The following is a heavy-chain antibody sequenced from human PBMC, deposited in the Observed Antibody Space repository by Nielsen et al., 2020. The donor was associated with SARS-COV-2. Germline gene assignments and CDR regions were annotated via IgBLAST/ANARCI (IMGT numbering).Heavy chain of an antibody. CDR2: ISGSGGST. CDR1: GFTFSSYA. CDR3: ARDQGDANFDY. D-gene: IGHD1-26*01. Sequence: GESLKISCAASGFTFSSYAMSWVRQAPGKGLEWVSAISGSGGSTYYADSVKGRFTISRDNSKDTLYLQMNSLRAEDTAVYYCARDQGDANFDYWGQGTLVTVSS. J-gene: IGHJ4*02. V-gene: IGHV3-23*01.